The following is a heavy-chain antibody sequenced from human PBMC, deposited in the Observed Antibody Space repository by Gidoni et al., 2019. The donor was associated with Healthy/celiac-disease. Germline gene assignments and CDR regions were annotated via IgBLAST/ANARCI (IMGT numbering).Heavy chain of an antibody. CDR1: GFSRSNARMG. J-gene: IGHJ4*02. D-gene: IGHD3-22*01. V-gene: IGHV2-26*01. CDR3: ARIISYYYDSSGYYYPYYFDY. Sequence: QVNLKESGPVLVKPTETLTLTCTVSGFSRSNARMGVSWIRQPPGKALEGLAHIFSNDEKSYSTSLKSRLTISTDTSKSQVVLTMTNMDPVDTATYYCARIISYYYDSSGYYYPYYFDYWGQGTLVTVSS. CDR2: IFSNDEK.